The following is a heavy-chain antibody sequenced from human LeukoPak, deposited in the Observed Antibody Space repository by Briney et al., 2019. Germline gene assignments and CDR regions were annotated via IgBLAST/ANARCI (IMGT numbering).Heavy chain of an antibody. CDR1: GGSISSGGYY. CDR2: INHSGST. J-gene: IGHJ3*02. CDR3: ARDFYYDRTHDAFDI. D-gene: IGHD3-22*01. V-gene: IGHV4-39*07. Sequence: SETLSLTCTVSGGSISSGGYYWSWIRQPPGKGLEWIGEINHSGSTNYNPSLKSRVTISVDTSKNQFSLKLSSVTAADTAVYYCARDFYYDRTHDAFDIWGQGTMVTVSS.